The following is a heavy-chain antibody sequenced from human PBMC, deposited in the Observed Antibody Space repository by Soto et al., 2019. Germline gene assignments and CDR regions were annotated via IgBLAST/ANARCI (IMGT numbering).Heavy chain of an antibody. CDR2: IYYTGST. CDR1: VASSRSGGYY. Sequence: LSLTCSVSVASSRSGGYYWSWLRQSPGKGLEWIGHIYYTGSTFYSASLKSRLTISLDTSKNQFSLDLRSVTAADTAMYYCARIEMASIKWGRGTLVTVSS. CDR3: ARIEMASIK. J-gene: IGHJ4*02. V-gene: IGHV4-31*03.